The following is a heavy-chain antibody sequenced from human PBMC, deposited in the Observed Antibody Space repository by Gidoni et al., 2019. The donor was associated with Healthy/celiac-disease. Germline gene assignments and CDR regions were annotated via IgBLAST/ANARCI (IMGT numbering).Heavy chain of an antibody. CDR3: AKGYYYDSSGQLDY. V-gene: IGHV3-9*03. CDR1: GFTFDDYA. CDR2: ISWNSGSI. Sequence: EVQLVESGGGLVQPGRSLRLSCAASGFTFDDYAMHWVRQAPGKGLAWVSGISWNSGSIGYADSVKGRFTISRDNAKNSLYLQMNSLRAEDMALYYCAKGYYYDSSGQLDYWGQGTLVTVSS. D-gene: IGHD3-22*01. J-gene: IGHJ4*02.